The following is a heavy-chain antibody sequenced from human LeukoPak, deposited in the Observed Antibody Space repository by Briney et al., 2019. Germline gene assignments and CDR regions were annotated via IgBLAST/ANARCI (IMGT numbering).Heavy chain of an antibody. CDR3: ARSDGYNHPFDY. D-gene: IGHD5-24*01. CDR1: GGTFSSYA. Sequence: ASVKVSCKASGGTFSSYAISWVRQAPGQGLEWMGWINPNSGGTNYAQKFQGRVTMTRDTSISTAYMELSRLRSDDTAVYYCARSDGYNHPFDYWGQGTLVTVSS. V-gene: IGHV1-2*02. CDR2: INPNSGGT. J-gene: IGHJ4*02.